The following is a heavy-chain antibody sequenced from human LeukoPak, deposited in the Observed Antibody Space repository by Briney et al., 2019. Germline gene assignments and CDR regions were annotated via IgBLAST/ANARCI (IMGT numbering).Heavy chain of an antibody. V-gene: IGHV3-48*03. CDR3: AELGITTIGGV. J-gene: IGHJ6*04. Sequence: PGGSLRLSCAASGFTFSSYEMNWVRQAPGKGLEWVSYTSSSGSTIYYADSVKGRFTISRDNAKNSLYLQMNSLRAEDTAVYYCAELGITTIGGVWGKGTTVTISS. CDR2: TSSSGSTI. D-gene: IGHD3-10*02. CDR1: GFTFSSYE.